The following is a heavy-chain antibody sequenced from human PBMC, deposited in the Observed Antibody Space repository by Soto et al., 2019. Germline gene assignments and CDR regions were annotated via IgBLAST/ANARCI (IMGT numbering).Heavy chain of an antibody. J-gene: IGHJ4*02. D-gene: IGHD6-19*01. CDR2: INHSGST. CDR3: ARGHRYSSGQGRVLDFDY. CDR1: GGSFSGYY. Sequence: QVQLQQWGAGLLKPSETLSLTCAVYGGSFSGYYWSWIRQPPGKGLEWIGEINHSGSTNYNPSLKSRVTTSVDTSTNQFSLKLSSVTAADTAVYYCARGHRYSSGQGRVLDFDYWGQGTLVTVSS. V-gene: IGHV4-34*01.